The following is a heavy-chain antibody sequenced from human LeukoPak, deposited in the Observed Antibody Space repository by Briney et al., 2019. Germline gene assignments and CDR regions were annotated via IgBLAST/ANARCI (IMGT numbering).Heavy chain of an antibody. CDR3: GDTTSDY. Sequence: KPGGSLKLSCAASGFTVSSNYMSWVRQAPGKGLEWVASISSTSDYTYYADSVKGRFTISRDNAKNSLFLQMNSLRAEDTAVYYCGDTTSDYWGQGTLVTVSS. V-gene: IGHV3-21*01. CDR2: ISSTSDYT. D-gene: IGHD1-26*01. J-gene: IGHJ4*02. CDR1: GFTVSSNY.